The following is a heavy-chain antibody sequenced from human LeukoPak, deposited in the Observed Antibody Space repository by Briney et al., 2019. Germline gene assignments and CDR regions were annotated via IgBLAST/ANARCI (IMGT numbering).Heavy chain of an antibody. V-gene: IGHV3-23*01. CDR1: GFTFSSYA. J-gene: IGHJ6*02. CDR3: ASPSRGVIIKNSNYYGMDV. D-gene: IGHD3-10*01. CDR2: ISGSGGST. Sequence: GGSLRLSCAASGFTFSSYAMSWVRQAPGKGLEWVSAISGSGGSTYYADSVKGRFTISRDNSKNTLYLQMNSLRAEDTAVYYCASPSRGVIIKNSNYYGMDVWGQGTTVTVSS.